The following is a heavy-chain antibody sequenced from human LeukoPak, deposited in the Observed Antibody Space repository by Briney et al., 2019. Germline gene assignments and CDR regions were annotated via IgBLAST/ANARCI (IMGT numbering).Heavy chain of an antibody. CDR3: ARGLSSRDIVVVPAANKRARCSYYFDY. CDR1: GGSFSGYY. V-gene: IGHV4-34*01. J-gene: IGHJ4*02. D-gene: IGHD2-2*01. CDR2: INHSGST. Sequence: PSQTLSLTCPVYGGSFSGYYWSWIRQPPGKGLEWIGEINHSGSTNYNPSLKSRVTISVDTSKNQFSLKLSSVTAADTAVYYCARGLSSRDIVVVPAANKRARCSYYFDYWGQGTLVTVSS.